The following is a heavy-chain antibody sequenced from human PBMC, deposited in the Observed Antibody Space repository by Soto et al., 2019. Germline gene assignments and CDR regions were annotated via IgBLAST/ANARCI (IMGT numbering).Heavy chain of an antibody. Sequence: ASVEVSFNASWDTFPSSAIHWVRQARGQRLEWMGWINAGNGNTKYSQKFQGRVTITRDTSASTAYMELSSLRSEDTAVYYCARAQLRFLEWLSQPYYYGMDVWGQGTTVTVSS. V-gene: IGHV1-3*01. CDR3: ARAQLRFLEWLSQPYYYGMDV. J-gene: IGHJ6*02. D-gene: IGHD3-3*01. CDR2: INAGNGNT. CDR1: WDTFPSSA.